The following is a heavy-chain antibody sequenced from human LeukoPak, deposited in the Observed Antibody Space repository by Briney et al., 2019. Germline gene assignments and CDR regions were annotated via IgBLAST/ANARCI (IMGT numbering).Heavy chain of an antibody. J-gene: IGHJ4*02. CDR3: ARDPSEYSSGWYNFDY. CDR1: GFTFSSYS. V-gene: IGHV3-21*01. CDR2: ISSSSGHI. Sequence: GGSLRLSCAASGFTFSSYSMNWVRQAPGKGLGWVSSISSSSGHIYYADSVKGRFTISRDNAKNSLYLQMNSLRAEDTAVYYCARDPSEYSSGWYNFDYWGQGTLVTVSS. D-gene: IGHD6-19*01.